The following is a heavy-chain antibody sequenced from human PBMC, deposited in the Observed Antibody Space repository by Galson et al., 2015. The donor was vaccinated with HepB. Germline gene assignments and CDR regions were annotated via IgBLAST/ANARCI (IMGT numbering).Heavy chain of an antibody. V-gene: IGHV1-24*01. CDR2: FDPEDGET. CDR1: GYTLTELS. CDR3: ATGGLERRTADAFDI. Sequence: SVKVSCKVSGYTLTELSMHWVRQAPGKGLEWMGGFDPEDGETIYAQKFQGRVTMTEDTSTDTAYMELSSLRSEDTAVYYCATGGLERRTADAFDIWGQGTMVTVSS. J-gene: IGHJ3*02. D-gene: IGHD1-1*01.